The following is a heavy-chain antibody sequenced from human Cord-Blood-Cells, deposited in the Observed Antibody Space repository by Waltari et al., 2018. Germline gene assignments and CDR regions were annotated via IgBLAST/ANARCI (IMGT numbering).Heavy chain of an antibody. J-gene: IGHJ3*02. CDR3: ARSVSGAFDI. CDR2: TYYRSKWYN. Sequence: RQSPSRGLEWLGRTYYRSKWYNDYAVSVKSRITINPDTSKNQFSLQLNSVTPEDTAVYYCARSVSGAFDIWGQGTMVTDSS. D-gene: IGHD1-20*01. V-gene: IGHV6-1*01.